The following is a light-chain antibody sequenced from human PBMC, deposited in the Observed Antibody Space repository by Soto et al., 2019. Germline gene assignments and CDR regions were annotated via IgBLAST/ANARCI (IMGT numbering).Light chain of an antibody. V-gene: IGLV2-23*02. CDR3: CSYARSNTYV. J-gene: IGLJ1*01. Sequence: QSALTQPASVSGSPGQSITISCTGTSSDVGSFNLVSWYQQHPGKAPKLMIYEVSKRPSGVSNRFSGSKSGNTASLTISGVQTEDEADYYCCSYARSNTYVFVTGTKLTVL. CDR1: SSDVGSFNL. CDR2: EVS.